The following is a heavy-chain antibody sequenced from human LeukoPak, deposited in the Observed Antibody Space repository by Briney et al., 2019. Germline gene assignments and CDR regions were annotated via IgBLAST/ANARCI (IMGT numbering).Heavy chain of an antibody. J-gene: IGHJ4*02. CDR3: ARKGAVLRYFDWLWYFDY. CDR2: IYHSGST. Sequence: SGTLSLTCAVSGGSISSSNWWSWVRQPPGKGLEWIGEIYHSGSTNYNPSLKSRVTISVDKSKNQFSLKLSSVTAADTAVYYCARKGAVLRYFDWLWYFDYWGQGTLVTVSS. D-gene: IGHD3-9*01. V-gene: IGHV4-4*02. CDR1: GGSISSSNW.